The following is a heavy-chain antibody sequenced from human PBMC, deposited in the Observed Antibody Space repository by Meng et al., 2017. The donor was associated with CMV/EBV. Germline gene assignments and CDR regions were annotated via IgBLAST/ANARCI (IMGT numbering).Heavy chain of an antibody. D-gene: IGHD3-10*01. J-gene: IGHJ4*02. CDR1: GGSFSGYY. CDR2: INHSGST. CDR3: ARESMVRGED. Sequence: QVQLQQWGEGLLMPSGTLSLTCAVYGGSFSGYYWSWIRQPPGKGLEWIGEINHSGSTNYNPSLKSRVTISVDTSKNQFSLKLSSVTAADTAVYYCARESMVRGEDWGQGTLVTVSS. V-gene: IGHV4-34*01.